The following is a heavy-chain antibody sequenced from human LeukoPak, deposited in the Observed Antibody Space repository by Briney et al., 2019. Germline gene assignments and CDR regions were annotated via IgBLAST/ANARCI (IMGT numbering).Heavy chain of an antibody. D-gene: IGHD5-12*01. J-gene: IGHJ6*02. CDR3: ARGRRGYSGTYYYYGMDV. V-gene: IGHV4-34*01. CDR1: GGSFSGYH. Sequence: SETLSLTCAVYGGSFSGYHWSWIRQPPGKGLEWIGEINHSGSTNYNPSLKSRVTISVDTSKNQFSLKLSSVTAADTAAYYCARGRRGYSGTYYYYGMDVWGQGTTVTVSS. CDR2: INHSGST.